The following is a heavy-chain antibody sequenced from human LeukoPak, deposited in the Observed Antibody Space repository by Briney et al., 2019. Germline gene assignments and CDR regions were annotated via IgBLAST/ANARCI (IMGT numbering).Heavy chain of an antibody. D-gene: IGHD3-10*01. CDR1: GGSFSGYY. CDR2: INHSGST. J-gene: IGHJ4*02. CDR3: ARTYYYGSGSYYYWGSFDY. V-gene: IGHV4-34*01. Sequence: ASETLSLTCAVYGGSFSGYYWSWLRQPPGQGLEWIGEINHSGSTNYNPSLKSRVTISVDTSKNQFSLKLSSVPAAATAVYYCARTYYYGSGSYYYWGSFDYWGQGTLVTVSS.